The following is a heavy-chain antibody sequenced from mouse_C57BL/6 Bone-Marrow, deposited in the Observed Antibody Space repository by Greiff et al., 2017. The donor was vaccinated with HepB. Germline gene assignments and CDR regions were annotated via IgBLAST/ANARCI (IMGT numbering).Heavy chain of an antibody. V-gene: IGHV1-39*01. J-gene: IGHJ3*01. CDR2: INPNYGTT. Sequence: EVQRVESGPELVKPGASVKISCKASGYSFTDYNMNWVKQSNGKSLEWIGVINPNYGTTSYNQKFKGKATLTVDTSSSTAYMQLSSLTSEDSAVYYCARDEGELGQAFAYWGQGNLVTVSA. CDR3: ARDEGELGQAFAY. CDR1: GYSFTDYN. D-gene: IGHD4-1*01.